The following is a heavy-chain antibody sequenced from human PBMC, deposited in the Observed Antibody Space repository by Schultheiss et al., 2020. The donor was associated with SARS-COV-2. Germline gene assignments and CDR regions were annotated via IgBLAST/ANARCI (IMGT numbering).Heavy chain of an antibody. V-gene: IGHV4-59*08. CDR2: IYYSGST. D-gene: IGHD1-26*01. Sequence: SQTLSLTCTVSGGSISSYYWSWIRQPAGKGLEWIGYIYYSGSTNYNPSLKSRVTISVDTSKNQFSLKLSSVTAADTAVYYCARLTGAGAFDIWGQGTMVTVSS. CDR3: ARLTGAGAFDI. CDR1: GGSISSYY. J-gene: IGHJ3*02.